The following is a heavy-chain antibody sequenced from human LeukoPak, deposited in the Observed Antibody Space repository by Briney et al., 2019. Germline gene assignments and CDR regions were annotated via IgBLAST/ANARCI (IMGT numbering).Heavy chain of an antibody. CDR2: TYYRSKWYT. CDR3: ARSTGPIDY. CDR1: GDIVSSNSAA. D-gene: IGHD1-1*01. Sequence: SQTLSLTCAISGDIVSSNSAAWNWIRQSPSRGLEWLGRTYYRSKWYTYYAASVKSRIAINRDTSKNQFSLQLNSVTPEDTAVYYCARSTGPIDYWGQGTLVTVSS. V-gene: IGHV6-1*01. J-gene: IGHJ4*02.